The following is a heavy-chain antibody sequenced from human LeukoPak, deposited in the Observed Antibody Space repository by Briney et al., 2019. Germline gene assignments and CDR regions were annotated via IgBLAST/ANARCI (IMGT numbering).Heavy chain of an antibody. J-gene: IGHJ3*02. CDR3: ARHESYLDAFDI. Sequence: PSETLSLTCTVSGVSISGYYWSWIRQPPGKGLEWIGYIYYSGTTNYGPSLKSRLTISKDTSKNQISLKLSSVTAADTAVYYCARHESYLDAFDIWGQGTMVTVSS. D-gene: IGHD3-10*01. CDR2: IYYSGTT. CDR1: GVSISGYY. V-gene: IGHV4-59*08.